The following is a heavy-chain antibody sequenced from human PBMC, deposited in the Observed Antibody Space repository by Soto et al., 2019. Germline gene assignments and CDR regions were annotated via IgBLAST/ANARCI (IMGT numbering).Heavy chain of an antibody. CDR2: ISGSGGTT. V-gene: IGHV3-23*01. D-gene: IGHD3-3*01. CDR3: AKVRSTTIFDVVSLFDY. CDR1: GGTFSGYA. Sequence: VGLLRVWCAAAGGTFSGYAMSWVRQATGTGLECVSTISGSGGTTYYADSVKGRFTISRDNSKNTLYLQMNSLRAEDTAVYYCAKVRSTTIFDVVSLFDYWGQGTLVTVSS. J-gene: IGHJ4*02.